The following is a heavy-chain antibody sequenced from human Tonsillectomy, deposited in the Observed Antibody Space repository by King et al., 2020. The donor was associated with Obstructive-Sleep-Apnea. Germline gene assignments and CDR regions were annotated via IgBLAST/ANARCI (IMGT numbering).Heavy chain of an antibody. Sequence: QLVQSGGGLVQTGGSLRLSCAASGFTFSEHYMDWVRQAPGKGPEWVGRIKNKDNKNTTEYAASVKGRFTISRDDSQNSLYLQMNSLRTEDTAVYYCAKDLGSPIVGTQWGQGTPVTV. J-gene: IGHJ4*02. CDR1: GFTFSEHY. CDR2: IKNKDNKNTT. D-gene: IGHD1-26*01. V-gene: IGHV3-72*01. CDR3: AKDLGSPIVGTQ.